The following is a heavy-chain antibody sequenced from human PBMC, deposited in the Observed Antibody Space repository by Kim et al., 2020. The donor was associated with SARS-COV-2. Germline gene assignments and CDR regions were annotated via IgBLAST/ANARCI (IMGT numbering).Heavy chain of an antibody. CDR1: GFTFSSYG. CDR2: IKQDGSEK. CDR3: ARACVNDSSGYYARGYWYFAL. D-gene: IGHD3-22*01. J-gene: IGHJ2*01. V-gene: IGHV3-7*01. Sequence: GGSLRLSCAASGFTFSSYGMSWVRQAPGKGLEWVANIKQDGSEKYYVDSVKGRFTISRDNAKNSLYLQMNSLRAEDTAVYYCARACVNDSSGYYARGYWYFALRGRATLVTVSS.